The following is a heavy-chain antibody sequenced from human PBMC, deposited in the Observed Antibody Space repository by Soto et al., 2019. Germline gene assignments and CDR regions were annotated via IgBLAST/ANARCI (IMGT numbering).Heavy chain of an antibody. V-gene: IGHV3-73*01. D-gene: IGHD3-3*01. CDR2: IRSKANSYAT. J-gene: IGHJ4*02. CDR3: SRGVYDFWSGHPKRLDY. Sequence: WGSLILSCAASGFTCSGSPMHWVRQASGKGLEWVGRIRSKANSYATASAVSVKGRFTISRDDSRNTAYLQMNSLKTEDTAVYYCSRGVYDFWSGHPKRLDYWGQGTVVTVSS. CDR1: GFTCSGSP.